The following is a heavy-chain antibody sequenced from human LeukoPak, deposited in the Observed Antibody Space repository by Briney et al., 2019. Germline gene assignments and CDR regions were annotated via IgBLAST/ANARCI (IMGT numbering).Heavy chain of an antibody. V-gene: IGHV1-69*06. CDR3: ARLESTVYGCFDY. D-gene: IGHD4-17*01. CDR2: IIPIFGTA. CDR1: GGTFISYA. Sequence: ASVKVSCKASGGTFISYAISWVRRAPGQGLEWMGGIIPIFGTANYAQKFQGRVTITADKSTSTAYMELSSLRSEDTAVYYCARLESTVYGCFDYWGQGTLVTVSS. J-gene: IGHJ4*02.